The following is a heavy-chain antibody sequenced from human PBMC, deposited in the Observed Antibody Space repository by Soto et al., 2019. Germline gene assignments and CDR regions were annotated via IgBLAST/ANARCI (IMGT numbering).Heavy chain of an antibody. CDR2: IYYSGNT. Sequence: QLQLQESGPGLVKPSETLSLTCTVSGGSVSSGSYYWGWIRQPPGKGLEWIGSIYYSGNTYYNPSLKSRVTISIETSKNQFSLKLSSVTAADTAMYYCARHVGGYYYYMDVWGKGTTVTVSS. J-gene: IGHJ6*03. D-gene: IGHD2-15*01. CDR3: ARHVGGYYYYMDV. V-gene: IGHV4-39*01. CDR1: GGSVSSGSYY.